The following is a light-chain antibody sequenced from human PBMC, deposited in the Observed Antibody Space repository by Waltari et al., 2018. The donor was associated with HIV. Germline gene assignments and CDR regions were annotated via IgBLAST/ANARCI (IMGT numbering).Light chain of an antibody. CDR2: TKT. V-gene: IGLV1-44*01. CDR3: AAGDDSLNGYV. CDR1: SSNIGSSR. Sequence: QSVLTPPPSASGTPGQRVTISCSGSSSNIGSSRVTWSPQLPEHAGRGLIYTKTQRPSGVPDRFSGSQSGTSASLAISGLQSEDEADYYCAAGDDSLNGYVFGTGTKVTAL. J-gene: IGLJ1*01.